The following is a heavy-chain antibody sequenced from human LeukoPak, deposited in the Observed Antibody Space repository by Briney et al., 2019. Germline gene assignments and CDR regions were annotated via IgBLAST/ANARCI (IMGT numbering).Heavy chain of an antibody. CDR2: MSSTSSYI. CDR3: GRQAAPDY. Sequence: GGSLRLSCTASGFPLSTYSMNWVRQAPGEGLEWVSSMSSTSSYISYADSVKGRFTISRDNAKNSLYLQMNSLRAEDTAVYYCGRQAAPDYWGQGTLVTVSS. CDR1: GFPLSTYS. J-gene: IGHJ4*02. D-gene: IGHD6-13*01. V-gene: IGHV3-21*01.